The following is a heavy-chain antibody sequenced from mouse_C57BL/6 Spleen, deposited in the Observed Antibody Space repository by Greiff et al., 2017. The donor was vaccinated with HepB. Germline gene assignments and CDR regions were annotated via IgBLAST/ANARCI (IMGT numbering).Heavy chain of an antibody. CDR1: GFTFSDYG. CDR3: ARNFSYFDY. CDR2: ISSGSSTI. V-gene: IGHV5-17*01. J-gene: IGHJ2*01. Sequence: DVQLVESGGGLVKPGGSLKLSCAASGFTFSDYGMHWVRQAPEKGLEWVAYISSGSSTIYYAGTVKGRFTISRDNAKNTLFRQMTSLRSEDTAMYYCARNFSYFDYWGQGTTLTVSS.